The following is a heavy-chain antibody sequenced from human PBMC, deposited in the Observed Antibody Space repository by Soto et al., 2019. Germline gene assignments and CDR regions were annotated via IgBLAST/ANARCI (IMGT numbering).Heavy chain of an antibody. CDR2: ISAYNGNT. CDR3: ASGSPYYYYYYMDV. J-gene: IGHJ6*03. CDR1: GYTFTSYG. V-gene: IGHV1-18*01. Sequence: ASVKVSCKASGYTFTSYGISWVRQAPGQGLEWMGWISAYNGNTNYAQKLQGRVTMTTDTSTSTAYMELRSLRSDDTAVYYCASGSPYYYYYYMDVWGKGTTVTVSS.